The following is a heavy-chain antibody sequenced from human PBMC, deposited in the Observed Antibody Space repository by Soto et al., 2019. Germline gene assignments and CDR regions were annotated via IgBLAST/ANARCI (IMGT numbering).Heavy chain of an antibody. D-gene: IGHD3-10*01. V-gene: IGHV6-1*01. J-gene: IGHJ6*02. Sequence: QPLTLPCALYVDSESSDSSACLLIRQSPSRGLELLGRTYYNSKWSNDYAVSVKSHITINPYTSKNQFYLHLYAVTPDDTAVDDSAGVSWFRGMDVWGQGTPVTVSS. CDR3: AGVSWFRGMDV. CDR2: TYYNSKWSN. CDR1: VDSESSDSSA.